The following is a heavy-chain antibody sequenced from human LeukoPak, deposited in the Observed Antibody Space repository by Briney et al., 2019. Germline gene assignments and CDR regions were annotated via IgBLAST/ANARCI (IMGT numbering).Heavy chain of an antibody. CDR3: ARDPDSSSPDY. V-gene: IGHV4-4*02. J-gene: IGHJ4*02. Sequence: SETLSLTCDVSGGXISSSNCWSWVRQPPGKGLEWIGEISHSGSTSYNPSLKSRVTISVDKSKNQFSLKLSSVTAADTAVYYCARDPDSSSPDYWGQGTLVTVSS. CDR2: ISHSGST. D-gene: IGHD6-13*01. CDR1: GGXISSSNC.